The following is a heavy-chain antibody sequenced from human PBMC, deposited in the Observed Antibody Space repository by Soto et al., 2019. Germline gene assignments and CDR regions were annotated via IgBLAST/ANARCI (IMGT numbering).Heavy chain of an antibody. CDR3: ARDMVGATQAFDL. CDR2: INAGNGNT. J-gene: IGHJ3*01. V-gene: IGHV1-3*01. CDR1: GFTFTTFA. D-gene: IGHD1-26*01. Sequence: QVHLVQSGAEVKKPGASVKISCKASGFTFTTFAIHWVRQAPGQGLEWMGWINAGNGNTRYSQNFRGRFSISRDTSPNTVYMDVSSLKSEDTAVFYCARDMVGATQAFDLWGQGTMVTVS.